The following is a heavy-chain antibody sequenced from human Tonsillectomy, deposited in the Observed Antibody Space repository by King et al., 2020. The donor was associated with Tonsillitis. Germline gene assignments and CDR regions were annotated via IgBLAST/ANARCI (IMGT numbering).Heavy chain of an antibody. Sequence: QLQESGPGLVKPSETLSLTCTVSGGSISSYYWSCIRQPPGKGLEWIGYIYYSGSTNYNPSLRSRVTISVDTSKNQSSLKLSSVTAADTAVYYCASAGDYYDSSGYYGSYYFDYWGQGTLVTVSS. CDR3: ASAGDYYDSSGYYGSYYFDY. J-gene: IGHJ4*02. CDR1: GGSISSYY. D-gene: IGHD3-22*01. CDR2: IYYSGST. V-gene: IGHV4-59*01.